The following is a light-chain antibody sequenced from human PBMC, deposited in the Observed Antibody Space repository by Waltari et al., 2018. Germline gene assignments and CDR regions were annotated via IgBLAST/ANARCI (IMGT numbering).Light chain of an antibody. CDR3: QHYVSLPAT. CDR1: QSVSRS. CDR2: GAS. V-gene: IGKV3-20*01. J-gene: IGKJ1*01. Sequence: SCRASQSVSRSLAWYQQKPCQAPRLLIYGASTRATGIADRFSGGGSGTDFSLTISRLEPEDFAVYYCQHYVSLPATFGQGTKVEIK.